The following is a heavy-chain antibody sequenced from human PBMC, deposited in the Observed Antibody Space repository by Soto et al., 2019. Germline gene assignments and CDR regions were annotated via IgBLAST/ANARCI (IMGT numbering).Heavy chain of an antibody. Sequence: QVQLVQSGAEVKKPGASVKVSCKASGYTFTSYYMHWGRQAPGQGLEWMGIINPSGGSTSYAQKFQGRVTMTRDTSTSTVYMELSSLRSEDTAVYYCASYGWELGMDVWGQGTTVTVSS. V-gene: IGHV1-46*01. CDR2: INPSGGST. CDR3: ASYGWELGMDV. CDR1: GYTFTSYY. J-gene: IGHJ6*02. D-gene: IGHD1-26*01.